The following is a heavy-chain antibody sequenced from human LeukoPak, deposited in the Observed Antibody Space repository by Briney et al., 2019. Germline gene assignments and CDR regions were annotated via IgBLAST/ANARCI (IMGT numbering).Heavy chain of an antibody. V-gene: IGHV1-69*05. Sequence: ASVKVSCKASGGTFSSYAISWVRQAPGQGLEWMGGIIPIFGTANYAQKFQGRVTITTDESTSTAYMELSSLRSEDTAVYYCAREGTYSYGRDYWGQGTLVTVSS. J-gene: IGHJ4*02. CDR3: AREGTYSYGRDY. D-gene: IGHD5-18*01. CDR2: IIPIFGTA. CDR1: GGTFSSYA.